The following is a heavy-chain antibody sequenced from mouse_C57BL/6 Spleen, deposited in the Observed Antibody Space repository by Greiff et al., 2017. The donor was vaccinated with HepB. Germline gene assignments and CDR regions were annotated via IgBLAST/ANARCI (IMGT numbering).Heavy chain of an antibody. Sequence: DVMLVESGGGLVKPGGSLKLSCAASGFTFSDYGMHWVRQAPEKGLEWVAYISSGSSTIYYADTVKGRFTISRDNAKNTLFLQMTSLRSEDTAMYYCARDDGGGYFDYWGQGTTLTVSS. J-gene: IGHJ2*01. CDR3: ARDDGGGYFDY. CDR2: ISSGSSTI. D-gene: IGHD2-12*01. CDR1: GFTFSDYG. V-gene: IGHV5-17*01.